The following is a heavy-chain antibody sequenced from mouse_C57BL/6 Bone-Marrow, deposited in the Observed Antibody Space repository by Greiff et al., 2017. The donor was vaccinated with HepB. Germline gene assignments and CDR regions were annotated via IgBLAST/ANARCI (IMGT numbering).Heavy chain of an antibody. Sequence: QVQLQQPGAELVKPGASVKLSCKASGYTFTSYWMHWVKQRPGRGLEWIGRIDPNSGGTKYNEKFKSKATLTVDNPSSTAYMQLSSLTSEDSAAYYCARGGVITTVVEDYAMDYWGQGTSVTVSS. CDR3: ARGGVITTVVEDYAMDY. CDR2: IDPNSGGT. CDR1: GYTFTSYW. D-gene: IGHD1-1*01. V-gene: IGHV1-72*01. J-gene: IGHJ4*01.